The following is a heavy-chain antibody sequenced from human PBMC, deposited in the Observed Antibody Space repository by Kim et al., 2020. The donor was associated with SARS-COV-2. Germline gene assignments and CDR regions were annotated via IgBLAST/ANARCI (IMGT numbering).Heavy chain of an antibody. Sequence: GGSLRLSCAASGFTFSNYWMQWVRQVPGKGLVWVSHINSDGSNTNYADSVKGRFTISRDNAKNTLYLQMNSLRAEHTAVYYCASDTWGLDYWGQGTLVTV. J-gene: IGHJ4*02. CDR3: ASDTWGLDY. CDR2: INSDGSNT. CDR1: GFTFSNYW. V-gene: IGHV3-74*01. D-gene: IGHD7-27*01.